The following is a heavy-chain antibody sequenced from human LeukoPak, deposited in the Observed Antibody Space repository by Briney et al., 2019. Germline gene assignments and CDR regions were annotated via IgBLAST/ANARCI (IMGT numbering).Heavy chain of an antibody. V-gene: IGHV4-34*01. CDR3: TKPSPGVPLHI. D-gene: IGHD7-27*01. J-gene: IGHJ1*01. Sequence: SETLSLTCAVSGLSFTGYYWSWIRQPPGKGPEWIGEISHSGRTSYNPSLKSRVTISLDTSKNQFSLKLSFVTAADTAVYYCTKPSPGVPLHIWRQGAVVTVSS. CDR2: ISHSGRT. CDR1: GLSFTGYY.